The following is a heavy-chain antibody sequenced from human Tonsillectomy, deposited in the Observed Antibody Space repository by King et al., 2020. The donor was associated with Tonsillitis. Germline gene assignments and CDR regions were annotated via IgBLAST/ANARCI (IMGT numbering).Heavy chain of an antibody. D-gene: IGHD6-19*01. Sequence: VQLQESGPGLVKPSETLSLTCNVSGDSISSYYWSWIRHPAGKGLEWIGRVYFSGSTNYNPSFKSRVTMSADTSKNPFSLKLSPVTAADTAVYYCARGPLQWLKNYGMDVWGQGTTVTVSS. CDR1: GDSISSYY. CDR3: ARGPLQWLKNYGMDV. J-gene: IGHJ6*02. CDR2: VYFSGST. V-gene: IGHV4-4*07.